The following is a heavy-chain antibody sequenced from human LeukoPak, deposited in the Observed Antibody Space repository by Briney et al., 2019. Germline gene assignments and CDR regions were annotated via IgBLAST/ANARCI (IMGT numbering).Heavy chain of an antibody. J-gene: IGHJ4*02. CDR2: ISSSSSAI. CDR1: GFTFSSYT. V-gene: IGHV3-48*02. CDR3: ARGALRYSDY. Sequence: GGSLRLSCAASGFTFSSYTMKCVLQAPGKGLEWVSSISSSSSAIYYAASVKGRFTISRDNAKNSLYLQMNSLRDEDTAVYYCARGALRYSDYWGQGTLVTVSS. D-gene: IGHD3-9*01.